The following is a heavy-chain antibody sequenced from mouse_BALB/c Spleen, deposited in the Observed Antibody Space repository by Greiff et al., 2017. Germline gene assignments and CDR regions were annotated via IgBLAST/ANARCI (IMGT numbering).Heavy chain of an antibody. CDR2: ISSGGSYT. J-gene: IGHJ4*01. D-gene: IGHD2-4*01. V-gene: IGHV5-9-4*01. Sequence: EVQLVESGGGLVKPGGSLKLSCAASGFTFSSYAMSWVRQSPEKRLEWVAEISSGGSYTYYPDTVTGRFTISRDNAKNTLYLEMSSLRSEDTAMYYCARSGRLRDAMDYWGQGTSVTVSS. CDR3: ARSGRLRDAMDY. CDR1: GFTFSSYA.